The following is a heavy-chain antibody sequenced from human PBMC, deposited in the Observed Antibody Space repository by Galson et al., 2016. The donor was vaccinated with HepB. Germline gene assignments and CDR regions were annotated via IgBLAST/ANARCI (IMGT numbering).Heavy chain of an antibody. J-gene: IGHJ4*02. V-gene: IGHV3-23*01. CDR3: AKHDAGSSTDWNFDY. CDR2: ISDSGGST. D-gene: IGHD2-2*01. Sequence: SLRLSCAASRFTFKTYGMSWVRQAPGKGLEWVSSISDSGGSTFYTDSVKGRFTISRDNSKNTVYLQMNRLRVEDMAVYYCAKHDAGSSTDWNFDYWGQGVLVTVSS. CDR1: RFTFKTYG.